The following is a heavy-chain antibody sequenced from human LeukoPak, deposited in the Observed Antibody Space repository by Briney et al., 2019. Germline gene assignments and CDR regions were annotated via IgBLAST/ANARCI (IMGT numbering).Heavy chain of an antibody. CDR2: TYYRSAWYN. Sequence: SQTLSLTCAISGDSVSSNSVTWNWIRQSPSRGPEWLGRTYYRSAWYNDYAVSVRGRITVNPDTSKNQFSLHLNSVTPEDTAVYYCARRLTQYDCFDPWGQGILVTVSS. V-gene: IGHV6-1*01. D-gene: IGHD2-2*01. J-gene: IGHJ5*02. CDR3: ARRLTQYDCFDP. CDR1: GDSVSSNSVT.